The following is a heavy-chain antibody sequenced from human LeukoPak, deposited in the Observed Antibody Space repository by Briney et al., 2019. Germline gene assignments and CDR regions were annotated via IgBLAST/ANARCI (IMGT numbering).Heavy chain of an antibody. Sequence: PSETLSLTCTVSGGSISSGSYYWSWIRQPAGKGLEWIGRIYTSGSTYYNPSLKSRVTISVDTSKNQFSLKLSSVTAADTAVYYCARGYSSSWSHHNPILGDAFDIWGQGTMVTVSS. CDR3: ARGYSSSWSHHNPILGDAFDI. D-gene: IGHD6-13*01. J-gene: IGHJ3*02. V-gene: IGHV4-61*02. CDR1: GGSISSGSYY. CDR2: IYTSGST.